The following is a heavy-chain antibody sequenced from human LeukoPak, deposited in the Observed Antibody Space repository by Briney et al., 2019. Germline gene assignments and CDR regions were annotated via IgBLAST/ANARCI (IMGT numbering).Heavy chain of an antibody. Sequence: GGSLRLSCAASGFTFSSFAMNWVRQAPGKGLEWVSGISASGGSTYYADSVKGRFTISRDNSKNTLYLQMNSLRAEDTAVYYCAKDLIWSGYNVFDYWGQGTLVTVSS. CDR3: AKDLIWSGYNVFDY. CDR1: GFTFSSFA. D-gene: IGHD3-3*01. V-gene: IGHV3-23*01. J-gene: IGHJ4*02. CDR2: ISASGGST.